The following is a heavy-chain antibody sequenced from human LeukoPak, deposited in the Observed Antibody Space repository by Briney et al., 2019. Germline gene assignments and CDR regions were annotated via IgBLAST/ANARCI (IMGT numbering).Heavy chain of an antibody. CDR2: LKESGIEK. Sequence: GGSLRLSCAGSGFIFIIYSMGWVRQAPGKGLEFVAHLKESGIEKEYVDSVEGRFTISRDNGKNSLYLQMNSLRAEDTALYFCARWRGAQSEFDYWGQGTHVIVSS. CDR3: ARWRGAQSEFDY. V-gene: IGHV3-7*01. D-gene: IGHD3-3*01. J-gene: IGHJ4*02. CDR1: GFIFIIYS.